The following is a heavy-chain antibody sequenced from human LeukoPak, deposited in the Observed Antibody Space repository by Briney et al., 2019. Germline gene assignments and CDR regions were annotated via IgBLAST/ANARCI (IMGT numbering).Heavy chain of an antibody. CDR2: INHSGST. CDR3: ARHSRVTSWVMDV. CDR1: GGSFSGYY. V-gene: IGHV4-34*01. J-gene: IGHJ6*02. Sequence: SETLSLTYAVYGGSFSGYYWSWIRQPPGKGLEWIGEINHSGSTNYNPSLKSQVTISVDTSKNQFSLKLSSVTAADTAVYYCARHSRVTSWVMDVWGQGTTVTVSS. D-gene: IGHD4-11*01.